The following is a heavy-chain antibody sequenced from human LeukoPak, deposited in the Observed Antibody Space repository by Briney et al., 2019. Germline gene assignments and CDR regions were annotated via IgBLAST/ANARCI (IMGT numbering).Heavy chain of an antibody. D-gene: IGHD3-10*01. CDR3: ARGSITMVRGVIISP. CDR2: IYYSGST. CDR1: GGSISSYY. Sequence: SETLSLTCTVPGGSISSYYWSWIRQPPGKGLEWIGYIYYSGSTNYNPSLKSRVTISVDTSKNQFSLKLSSVTAADTAVYYCARGSITMVRGVIISPWGQGTLVTVSS. V-gene: IGHV4-59*01. J-gene: IGHJ5*02.